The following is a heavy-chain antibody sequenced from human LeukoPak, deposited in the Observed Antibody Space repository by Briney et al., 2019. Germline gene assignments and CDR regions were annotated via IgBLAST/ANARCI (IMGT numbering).Heavy chain of an antibody. CDR2: ISYDGSNK. V-gene: IGHV3-30*18. D-gene: IGHD2-2*01. CDR3: AKDSPSRGIDY. J-gene: IGHJ4*02. CDR1: GFTFSSYG. Sequence: GRSLRLSCAASGFTFSSYGMHWVRQAPGKGLEWVAVISYDGSNKYYADSAKGRFTISRDNSKNTLYLQMNSLRAEDTAVYYCAKDSPSRGIDYWGQGTLVTVST.